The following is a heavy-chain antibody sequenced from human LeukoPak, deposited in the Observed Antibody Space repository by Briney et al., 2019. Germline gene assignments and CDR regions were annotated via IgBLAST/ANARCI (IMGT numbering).Heavy chain of an antibody. CDR1: GFTFSNAW. CDR2: IKSKTDGGTT. CDR3: TTGGWYPLVDY. J-gene: IGHJ4*02. V-gene: IGHV3-15*01. Sequence: GGSLRLSCAASGFTFSNAWMSWVRQAPGKGLEWVGGIKSKTDGGTTDYAAPVKGRFTISRDDSKNTLYLQMNSLKTEDTAVYYCTTGGWYPLVDYWGQGTLVTVSS. D-gene: IGHD2-15*01.